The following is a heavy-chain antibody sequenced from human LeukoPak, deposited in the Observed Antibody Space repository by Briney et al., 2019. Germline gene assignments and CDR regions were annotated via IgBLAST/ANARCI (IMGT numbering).Heavy chain of an antibody. D-gene: IGHD5-18*01. J-gene: IGHJ4*02. CDR3: ARELGYGHGFDY. Sequence: GGSLRLSCAASGFTFSSYGMHWVRQAPGKGLEWVAVIWYDGSNKYYADSVKGRFTISRDNSKNTLYLQMNGLRAEDTAVYYCARELGYGHGFDYWGQGTLVTVSS. CDR2: IWYDGSNK. CDR1: GFTFSSYG. V-gene: IGHV3-33*01.